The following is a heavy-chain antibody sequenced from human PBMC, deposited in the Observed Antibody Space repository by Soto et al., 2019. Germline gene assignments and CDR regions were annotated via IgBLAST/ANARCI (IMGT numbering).Heavy chain of an antibody. V-gene: IGHV2-26*01. D-gene: IGHD6-13*01. CDR1: GFSLSNARMG. Sequence: SGPTLVNPTETLTLTCTVSGFSLSNARMGVSWIRQPPGKALEWLAHIFSNDEKSYSTSLKSRLTISKDTSKSQVVLTMTNMDPVDTATYYCARSTGNSRRRPEGFDSWGQATLVTVSS. CDR3: ARSTGNSRRRPEGFDS. CDR2: IFSNDEK. J-gene: IGHJ5*01.